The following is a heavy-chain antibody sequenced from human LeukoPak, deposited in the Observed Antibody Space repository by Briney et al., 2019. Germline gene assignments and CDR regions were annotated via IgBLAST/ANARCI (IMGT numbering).Heavy chain of an antibody. CDR3: ARGGGIAAAGKAYFQH. CDR2: IYTSGST. V-gene: IGHV4-61*02. Sequence: PSETLSLTCTVSGGSISSGSYYWSWIRQPAGKGLEWIGRIYTSGSTNYNPSLKSRVTISVDTSKNQFSLKLSSVTAADTAVYYCARGGGIAAAGKAYFQHWGQGTLVTVSS. J-gene: IGHJ1*01. D-gene: IGHD6-13*01. CDR1: GGSISSGSYY.